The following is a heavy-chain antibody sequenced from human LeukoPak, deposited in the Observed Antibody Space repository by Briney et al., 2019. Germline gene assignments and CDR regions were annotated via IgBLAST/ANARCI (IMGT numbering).Heavy chain of an antibody. J-gene: IGHJ4*02. CDR1: GFTFTGYY. V-gene: IGHV1-2*02. D-gene: IGHD3-10*01. CDR3: ARDLFFSVSGTYYNVGRVFNY. Sequence: ASVTVSCKASGFTFTGYYMHWVRQAPGRGLEGVGWINHNSGCTNYAQKFQGRVTMTRDTSITTAYLELTIMRSDDTAVDYCARDLFFSVSGTYYNVGRVFNYWGQGTLVTVSS. CDR2: INHNSGCT.